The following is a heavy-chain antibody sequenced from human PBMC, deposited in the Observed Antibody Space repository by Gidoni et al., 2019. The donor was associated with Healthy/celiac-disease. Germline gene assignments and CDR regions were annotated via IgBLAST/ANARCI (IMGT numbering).Heavy chain of an antibody. D-gene: IGHD3-10*01. J-gene: IGHJ4*02. Sequence: EVQLVESGGGWVQPGGSLRLSCAASGSTFSSYWMSWVRQAPGKGLEWVANIKQDGSEKYYVDSVKGRFTISRDNAKNSLYLQMNSLRAEDTAVYYCARHLWFRELSGWGQGTLVTVSS. V-gene: IGHV3-7*01. CDR3: ARHLWFRELSG. CDR2: IKQDGSEK. CDR1: GSTFSSYW.